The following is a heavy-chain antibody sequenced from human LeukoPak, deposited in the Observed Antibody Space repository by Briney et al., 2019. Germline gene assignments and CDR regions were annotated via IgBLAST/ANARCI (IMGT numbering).Heavy chain of an antibody. CDR2: IYYSGST. D-gene: IGHD2-2*01. V-gene: IGHV4-30-4*08. Sequence: PSETLSLTCTVSGGSINSGDYYWSWIRQLPGKGLEWIGYIYYSGSTYYPPSLRSRVTISVDTSKNQFSLKLSSVTAADTAVYYCARLVVPAAMQEVGATSHWYFDLWGRGTLVTVSS. CDR1: GGSINSGDYY. CDR3: ARLVVPAAMQEVGATSHWYFDL. J-gene: IGHJ2*01.